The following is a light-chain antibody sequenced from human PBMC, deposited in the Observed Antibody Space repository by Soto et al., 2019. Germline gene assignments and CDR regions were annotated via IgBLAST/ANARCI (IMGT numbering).Light chain of an antibody. CDR3: LQRNNWPPWT. CDR1: QSVSSN. J-gene: IGKJ1*01. CDR2: GAS. V-gene: IGKV3-11*01. Sequence: LTQSRWTQRLFGGESATLSSTASQSVSSNLAWYQQKPGQAPRLLIYGASTRATGIPARFSGSGSGTDFTLTISGLEPEDFALYYCLQRNNWPPWTFGQGTKVDIK.